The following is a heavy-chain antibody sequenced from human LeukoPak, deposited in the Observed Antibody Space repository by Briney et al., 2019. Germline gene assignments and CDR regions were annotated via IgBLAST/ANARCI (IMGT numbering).Heavy chain of an antibody. Sequence: GGSLRLSCAASGFTFRSYWMHWVRQAPGKGLVWVSGVKGDGGFTNYADSVYGRFTISRDNPKNTLYLQMNSLRAEDTAVYFCAKRGVVIRVILVGFHKEAYYFDSWGQGALVTVSS. CDR3: AKRGVVIRVILVGFHKEAYYFDS. J-gene: IGHJ4*02. CDR2: VKGDGGFT. CDR1: GFTFRSYW. V-gene: IGHV3-74*01. D-gene: IGHD3-22*01.